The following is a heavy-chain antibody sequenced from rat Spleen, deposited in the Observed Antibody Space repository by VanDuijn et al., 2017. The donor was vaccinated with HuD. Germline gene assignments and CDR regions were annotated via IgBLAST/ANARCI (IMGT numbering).Heavy chain of an antibody. J-gene: IGHJ2*01. CDR2: ISYDGSST. D-gene: IGHD1-9*01. CDR1: GFTFSNYD. CDR3: TTDGYNYFDY. Sequence: EVQLVESGGGLVQPGRSMKLSCAASGFTFSNYDMAWVRQAPTKGLEWVASISYDGSSTYYRDSVKGRLTISRDNAKSTLYLQMDSLRSEDTATYYCTTDGYNYFDYWGQGVMVTVSS. V-gene: IGHV5-20*01.